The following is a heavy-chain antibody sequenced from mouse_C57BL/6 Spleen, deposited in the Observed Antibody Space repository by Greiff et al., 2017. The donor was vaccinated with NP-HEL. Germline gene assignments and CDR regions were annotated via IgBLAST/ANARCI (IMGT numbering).Heavy chain of an antibody. CDR1: GFTFSDYY. CDR3: ARPDYDAYWYFDV. J-gene: IGHJ1*03. D-gene: IGHD2-3*01. Sequence: EVKLQESGGGLVQPGGSLKLSCAASGFTFSDYYMYWVRQTPEKRLEWVAYISNGGGSTYYPDTVKGRFTISRDNAKNTLYLQMSRLKSEDTAMYYCARPDYDAYWYFDVWGTGTTVTVSS. V-gene: IGHV5-12*01. CDR2: ISNGGGST.